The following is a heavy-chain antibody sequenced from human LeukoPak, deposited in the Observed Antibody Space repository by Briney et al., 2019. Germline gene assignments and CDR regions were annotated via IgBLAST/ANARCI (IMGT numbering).Heavy chain of an antibody. CDR2: IYASGTT. J-gene: IGHJ3*02. D-gene: IGHD2-21*01. Sequence: PSETLSLTCTVSGASIRTYFWSWIRQSPGRGLEWIGNIYASGTTNYNPSLESRVTISLDTSKNQVSLRLTSVSAADTALYYCAREVPLYSETAFDIWGQGTLVTVSS. CDR3: AREVPLYSETAFDI. CDR1: GASIRTYF. V-gene: IGHV4-4*08.